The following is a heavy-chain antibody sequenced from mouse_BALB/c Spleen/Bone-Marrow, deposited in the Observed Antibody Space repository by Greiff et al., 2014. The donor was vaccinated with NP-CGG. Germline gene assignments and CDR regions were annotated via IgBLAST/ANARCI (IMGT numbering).Heavy chain of an antibody. CDR3: ARDGNFAMDY. D-gene: IGHD2-1*01. CDR2: FNDGGSYT. CDR1: GFTFSDYY. J-gene: IGHJ4*01. Sequence: DVKLVESGGGLVKPGGSLKLSCAVSGFTFSDYYMYWVRQNPEKRLEWVATFNDGGSYTYYPDSVKGRFTISRDNAKNNLYLQMSSLKSEDTAMYYCARDGNFAMDYWGQGTSVTVFS. V-gene: IGHV5-4*02.